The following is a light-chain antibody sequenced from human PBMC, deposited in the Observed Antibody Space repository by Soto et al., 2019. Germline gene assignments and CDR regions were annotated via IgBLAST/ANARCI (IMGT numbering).Light chain of an antibody. CDR3: QQYNNWPFIT. J-gene: IGKJ5*01. Sequence: EIVLTQSPGTLSLSPGERASLSCRASQSVSSGHLAWYQQKPGQAPRLLIYGASSRATGIPVRFSGSGSGTEFTLTISSLQSEDFAVYYCQQYNNWPFITFGQGTRLEIK. CDR1: QSVSSGH. CDR2: GAS. V-gene: IGKV3-15*01.